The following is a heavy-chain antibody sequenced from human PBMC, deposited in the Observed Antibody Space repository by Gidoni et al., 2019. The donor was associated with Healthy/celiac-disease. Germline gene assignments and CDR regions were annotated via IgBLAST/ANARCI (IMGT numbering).Heavy chain of an antibody. CDR1: GFSLSTSGVG. V-gene: IGHV2-5*02. CDR3: AHRGRIAARPLSSSDWFDP. D-gene: IGHD6-6*01. CDR2: IYWDDDK. Sequence: QITLKESGPTLVKPTQTLTLTCTFSGFSLSTSGVGVGWIRQPPGKALEWLALIYWDDDKRYSPSLKSRLTITKDTSKNQVVLTMTNMDPVDTATYYCAHRGRIAARPLSSSDWFDPWGQGTLVTVSS. J-gene: IGHJ5*02.